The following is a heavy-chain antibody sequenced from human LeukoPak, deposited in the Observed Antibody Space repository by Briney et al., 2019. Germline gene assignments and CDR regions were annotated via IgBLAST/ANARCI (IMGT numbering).Heavy chain of an antibody. CDR2: IGSNGGST. CDR1: GFTFSSYA. J-gene: IGHJ4*02. Sequence: GGSLRLSCAASGFTFSSYAMHWVRQAPGKGLEYVSAIGSNGGSTYYANSVKGRFTISRDNSKNTLYLQMGSLRAEDMAVYYCARLNDYGDYGVDYWGQGTLVTVSS. V-gene: IGHV3-64*01. CDR3: ARLNDYGDYGVDY. D-gene: IGHD4-17*01.